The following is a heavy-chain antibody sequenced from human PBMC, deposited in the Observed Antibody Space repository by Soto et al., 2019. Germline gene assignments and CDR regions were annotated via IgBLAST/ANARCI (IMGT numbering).Heavy chain of an antibody. Sequence: GESLKISCKGSGYSFTSYWIGWVRQMPGKGLEWMGIIYPGDSDTRYSPSFQGQVTISADKSISTAYLQWSSLKASDTAMYYCARHEATGGFGEPFDYWGQGTLVTVSS. CDR1: GYSFTSYW. J-gene: IGHJ4*02. CDR2: IYPGDSDT. D-gene: IGHD3-10*01. CDR3: ARHEATGGFGEPFDY. V-gene: IGHV5-51*01.